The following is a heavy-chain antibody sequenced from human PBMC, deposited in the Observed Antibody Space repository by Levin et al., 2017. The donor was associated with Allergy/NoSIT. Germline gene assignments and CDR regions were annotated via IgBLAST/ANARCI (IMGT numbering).Heavy chain of an antibody. CDR2: IYYGGST. V-gene: IGHV4-39*07. CDR3: AREFCSGGSCYRNWYFDL. Sequence: RSSETLSLTCTVSGGSISSISSSTFYWGWIRRPPGKGLEWIGSIYYGGSTYYNPSLKSRVTISVESSVDTSKNQFSLRLNSVTAADTAVYYCAREFCSGGSCYRNWYFDLWGRGTLVSVSS. J-gene: IGHJ2*01. CDR1: GGSISSISSSTFY. D-gene: IGHD2-15*01.